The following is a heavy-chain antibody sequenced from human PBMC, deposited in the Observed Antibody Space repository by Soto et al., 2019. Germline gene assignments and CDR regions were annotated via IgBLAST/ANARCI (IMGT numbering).Heavy chain of an antibody. CDR1: GFTFSSYA. D-gene: IGHD2-15*01. V-gene: IGHV3-23*01. Sequence: EVQLLESGGGLVQPGGSLRLSCAASGFTFSSYAMSWVRQAPGKGMEWVAAISGSGGSTYYADSVKGRFTISRDNSKNTLYLQMNSLRAEDEAVYYCAKDLVGSNADYFDYWGQGTLVTVSS. J-gene: IGHJ4*02. CDR2: ISGSGGST. CDR3: AKDLVGSNADYFDY.